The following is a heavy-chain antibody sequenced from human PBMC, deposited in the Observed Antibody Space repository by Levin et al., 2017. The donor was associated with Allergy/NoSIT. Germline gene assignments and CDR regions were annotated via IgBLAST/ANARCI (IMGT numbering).Heavy chain of an antibody. J-gene: IGHJ3*02. CDR3: ARGCSGGSCYGDAFDI. CDR2: IYYSGST. CDR1: GGSISSYY. D-gene: IGHD2-15*01. V-gene: IGHV4-59*01. Sequence: PSQTLSLPCTVSGGSISSYYWSWLRQPPGKGLEWIGYIYYSGSTNYNPSLKSRVTISVDTSKNQFSLKLSSVTAADTAVYYCARGCSGGSCYGDAFDIWGQGTMVTVSS.